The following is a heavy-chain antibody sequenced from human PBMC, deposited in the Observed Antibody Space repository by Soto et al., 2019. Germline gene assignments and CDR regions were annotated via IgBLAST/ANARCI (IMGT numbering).Heavy chain of an antibody. D-gene: IGHD2-2*02. J-gene: IGHJ6*02. V-gene: IGHV4-31*03. CDR1: GGSISSGGYY. CDR2: IYYSGST. CDR3: ARVPIVPAAIPYYYYYYGMDV. Sequence: NPSETLSLTCTVSGGSISSGGYYWSWIRHHPGKGLEWIGYIYYSGSTYYNPSLKSRVTISVDTSKSQFSLKLSSVTAADTAVYYCARVPIVPAAIPYYYYYYGMDVWGQGTTVTVSS.